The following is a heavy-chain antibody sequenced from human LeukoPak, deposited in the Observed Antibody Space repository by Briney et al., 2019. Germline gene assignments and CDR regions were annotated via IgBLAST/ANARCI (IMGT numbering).Heavy chain of an antibody. CDR1: VFPVDYYY. Sequence: PRILSCAACVFPVDYYYKRGGRQAPGEGREGAGISWISGSIGYADSVKGRFTISRDNAKNSLYLQMNSLRAEDTALYYCAKDGGSYNLYAFNIWGQGTMVTVSS. D-gene: IGHD1-26*01. J-gene: IGHJ3*02. CDR2: ISWISGSI. CDR3: AKDGGSYNLYAFNI. V-gene: IGHV3-9*01.